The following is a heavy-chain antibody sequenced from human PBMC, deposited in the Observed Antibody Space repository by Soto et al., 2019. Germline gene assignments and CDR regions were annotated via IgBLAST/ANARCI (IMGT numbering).Heavy chain of an antibody. CDR2: IYPSVSS. D-gene: IGHD1-1*01. CDR1: GFAISRGYC. J-gene: IGHJ4*02. CDR3: AREKVGTTFFDN. V-gene: IGHV4-38-2*02. Sequence: SETLSLTCSVSGFAISRGYCWVWFRRPPGKGLEWIGSIYPSVSSYHNPSLATRLSLSIDTSKNQFTLHLTSVTAADTALYFCAREKVGTTFFDNWGQAIQVTVSP.